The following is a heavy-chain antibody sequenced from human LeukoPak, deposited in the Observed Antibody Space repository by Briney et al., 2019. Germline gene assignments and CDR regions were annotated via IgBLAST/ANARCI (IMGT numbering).Heavy chain of an antibody. J-gene: IGHJ4*02. D-gene: IGHD2-15*01. V-gene: IGHV3-33*01. CDR3: ARDLSSPGPHSPHSMTLDY. Sequence: GGSLRLSCAASGFTFSSYGMHWVRQAPGKGLEWVAVIWYDGSNKYYADSVKGRFTISRDNSKNTLYLQMNSLRAEDTAVYYCARDLSSPGPHSPHSMTLDYSGQGTLVTVSS. CDR2: IWYDGSNK. CDR1: GFTFSSYG.